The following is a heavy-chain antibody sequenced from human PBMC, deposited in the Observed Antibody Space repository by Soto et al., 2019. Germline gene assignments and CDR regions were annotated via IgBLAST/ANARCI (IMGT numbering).Heavy chain of an antibody. CDR2: IFSNDEK. D-gene: IGHD6-13*01. Sequence: QVTLKESGPVLVKPTETLTLTCTVSGFSLSNARMGVSWIRQPPGKALEWLAHIFSNDEKSYSTSLTSSLTISKDTSKGQVVLTMTNMDPVDTAPYSGARTEGYSRNWYSAFDIWGQGTMVTVAS. V-gene: IGHV2-26*01. J-gene: IGHJ3*02. CDR1: GFSLSNARMG. CDR3: ARTEGYSRNWYSAFDI.